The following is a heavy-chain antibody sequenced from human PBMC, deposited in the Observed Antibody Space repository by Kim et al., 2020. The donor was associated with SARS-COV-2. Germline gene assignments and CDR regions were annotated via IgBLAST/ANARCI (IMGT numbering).Heavy chain of an antibody. CDR2: ISGDGGST. J-gene: IGHJ3*02. D-gene: IGHD3-22*01. Sequence: GGSLRLSCAASGFTFDDYAMHWVRQAPGKGLEWVSLISGDGGSTYYADSVKGRFTISRDNSKNSLYLQMNSLRTEDTALYYCAKDIKGMIVVDAFDICGQGTMGTVSS. V-gene: IGHV3-43*02. CDR1: GFTFDDYA. CDR3: AKDIKGMIVVDAFDI.